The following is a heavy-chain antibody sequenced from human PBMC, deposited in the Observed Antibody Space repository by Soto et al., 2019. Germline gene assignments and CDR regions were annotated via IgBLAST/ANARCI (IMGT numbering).Heavy chain of an antibody. CDR3: ARVKPPMFPFYDILTGYVDY. V-gene: IGHV3-30*03. CDR1: GFTFSSYG. J-gene: IGHJ4*02. CDR2: ISYDGSNK. Sequence: PGGSLRLSCAASGFTFSSYGMHWVRQAPGKGLEWVAVISYDGSNKYYADSVKGRFTISRDNSKNTLYLQMNSLRAEDTAVYYCARVKPPMFPFYDILTGYVDYWGQGTLVTVSS. D-gene: IGHD3-9*01.